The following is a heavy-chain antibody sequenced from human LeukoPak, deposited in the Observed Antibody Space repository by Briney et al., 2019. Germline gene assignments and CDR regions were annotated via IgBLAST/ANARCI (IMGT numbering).Heavy chain of an antibody. D-gene: IGHD3-3*01. Sequence: SETLSLTCAVYGGSFSGYYWSWIRQPPGKGLEWIGEINHSGSTNYNPSLKSRVTISVDTSKNQFSLKLSSVTAADTAVYYCARGRIFGVVIIPDYYYYMDVWGKGTTVTVSS. J-gene: IGHJ6*03. CDR3: ARGRIFGVVIIPDYYYYMDV. V-gene: IGHV4-34*01. CDR2: INHSGST. CDR1: GGSFSGYY.